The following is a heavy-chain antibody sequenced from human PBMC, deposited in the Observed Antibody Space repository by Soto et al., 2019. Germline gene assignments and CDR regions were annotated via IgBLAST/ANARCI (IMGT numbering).Heavy chain of an antibody. CDR2: VSSKGNNYAT. D-gene: IGHD4-17*01. J-gene: IGHJ6*02. V-gene: IGHV3-73*01. CDR1: GFTFSGSA. CDR3: TRLTVTGDYYYYYGMDV. Sequence: EVQLVESGGGLVQPGGSLKLSCAASGFTFSGSAMHWVRQASGKGLEWLGRVSSKGNNYATAYAASVKGRFIISRDDSKNKAYLKMNSLKTEDTAVYYCTRLTVTGDYYYYYGMDVWGQGTTVTVSS.